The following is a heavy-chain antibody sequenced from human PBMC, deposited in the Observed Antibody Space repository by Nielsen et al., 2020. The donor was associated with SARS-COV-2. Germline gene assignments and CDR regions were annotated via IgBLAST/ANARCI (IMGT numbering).Heavy chain of an antibody. CDR3: ASYSGYDPYYFDY. CDR1: GGSISSHEYY. V-gene: IGHV4-30-4*01. CDR2: IYYSGNT. J-gene: IGHJ4*02. D-gene: IGHD5-12*01. Sequence: SETLSLTCSVSGGSISSHEYYWSWIRQSPGRGLEWIGYIYYSGNTYYNPSLKSRVTISVDTSRNQFSLRLDSVTAADTAVYYCASYSGYDPYYFDYWGQGTLVTVSS.